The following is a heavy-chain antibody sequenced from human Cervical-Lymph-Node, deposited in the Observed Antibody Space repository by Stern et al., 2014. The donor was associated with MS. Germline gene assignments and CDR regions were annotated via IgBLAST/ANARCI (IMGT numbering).Heavy chain of an antibody. J-gene: IGHJ3*02. D-gene: IGHD4-17*01. CDR1: GVSLRTNGVA. CDR3: VYAPHGYFLEDAFDI. Sequence: QVTLRESGPTLVKPTETLRVACTFSGVSLRTNGVAVGWIRQTPGKALEFLALISWAGYKRYNPTLKRRLTIPTNSSQSPVDLKMTRLDPVDSATYSCVYAPHGYFLEDAFDIWGQGTMVTISS. CDR2: ISWAGYK. V-gene: IGHV2-5*02.